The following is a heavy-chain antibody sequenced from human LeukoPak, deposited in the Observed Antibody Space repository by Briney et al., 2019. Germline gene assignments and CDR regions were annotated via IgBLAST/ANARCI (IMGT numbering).Heavy chain of an antibody. CDR1: GFTFSSYE. D-gene: IGHD3-22*01. Sequence: GGSLRLSCAASGFTFSSYEMNWVRQAPGKGLEWVSYISSSGSPIYYADSVKGRFTISRDNAKNSLYLQMNSLRAEDTAVYYCARTTKRDYYDSSGYYNHLDYWGQGTLVTVSS. CDR3: ARTTKRDYYDSSGYYNHLDY. V-gene: IGHV3-48*03. CDR2: ISSSGSPI. J-gene: IGHJ4*02.